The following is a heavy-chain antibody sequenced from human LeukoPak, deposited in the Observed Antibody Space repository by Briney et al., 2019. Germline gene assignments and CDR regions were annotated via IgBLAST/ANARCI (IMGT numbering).Heavy chain of an antibody. D-gene: IGHD6-19*01. CDR2: INPNSGGT. Sequence: ASVTVSFKASGYTFTCYYMHWVGQAPGQGREWMGWINPNSGGTNYAQQFQGRVTMTRDTSISTAYMELSRLRSDDTAVYYCASVYSGGWYFDYWGQGTLVTVSS. J-gene: IGHJ4*02. CDR1: GYTFTCYY. CDR3: ASVYSGGWYFDY. V-gene: IGHV1-2*02.